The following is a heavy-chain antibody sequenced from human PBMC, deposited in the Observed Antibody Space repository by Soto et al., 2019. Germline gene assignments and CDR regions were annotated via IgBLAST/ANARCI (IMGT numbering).Heavy chain of an antibody. Sequence: QVQLQESGPGLVKPSQTLSLSCTVSGGSISSGGYYWSWIRQHPGKGLEWMGYIYNTGRTDYNPSLERRVTISLDISPRYFSMQLTSVTDADTAVYYCESLPAINQFRGAFGMDVWGQGTTVTVSS. D-gene: IGHD3-10*01. CDR3: ESLPAINQFRGAFGMDV. CDR2: IYNTGRT. J-gene: IGHJ6*02. V-gene: IGHV4-31*03. CDR1: GGSISSGGYY.